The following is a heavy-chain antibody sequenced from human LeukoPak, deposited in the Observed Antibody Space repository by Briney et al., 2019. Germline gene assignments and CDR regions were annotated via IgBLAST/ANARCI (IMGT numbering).Heavy chain of an antibody. CDR2: ISNTGGST. V-gene: IGHV3-23*01. Sequence: PGGSLRLSCAASGFSFNTYAMSWVRQAPGKGLEWVSAISNTGGSTYYADSVKGRFTISRDKSKNTLSLQMNSLRAEDTAVYYCARDKLSGATLFDYWGQGSLVTVSS. CDR1: GFSFNTYA. J-gene: IGHJ4*02. CDR3: ARDKLSGATLFDY.